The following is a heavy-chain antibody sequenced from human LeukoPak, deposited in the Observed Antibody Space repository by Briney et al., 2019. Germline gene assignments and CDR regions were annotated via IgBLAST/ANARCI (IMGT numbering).Heavy chain of an antibody. CDR1: GYSFTSYW. CDR3: ARKGRDGYNDY. V-gene: IGHV5-51*01. D-gene: IGHD5-24*01. J-gene: IGHJ4*02. CDR2: IYPDDSDT. Sequence: GESLKIPCQGSGYSFTSYWIGWVGQMPGKGLDWMGIIYPDDSDTRYSPSSQGQVTISADKSISTAYLQWSSPKASDTAMYYCARKGRDGYNDYWGQGTLVTVSS.